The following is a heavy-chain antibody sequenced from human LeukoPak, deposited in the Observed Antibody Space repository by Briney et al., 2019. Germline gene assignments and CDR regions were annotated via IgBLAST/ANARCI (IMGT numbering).Heavy chain of an antibody. CDR3: AREDLSLTGSLED. CDR2: IKQDGSEK. V-gene: IGHV3-7*03. D-gene: IGHD1-14*01. J-gene: IGHJ4*02. Sequence: GGSLRLSCAASGFTFSSYWMRWVRQAPGKGLEWVANIKQDGSEKYYVDSVKGRSTISRDNAKNSLYLQMNSLRAEDTAVYYCAREDLSLTGSLEDWGQGTLVTVSS. CDR1: GFTFSSYW.